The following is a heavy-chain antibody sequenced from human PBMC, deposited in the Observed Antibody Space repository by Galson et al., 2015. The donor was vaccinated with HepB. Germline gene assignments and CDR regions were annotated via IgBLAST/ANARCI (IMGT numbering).Heavy chain of an antibody. V-gene: IGHV3-21*01. CDR3: ARDAPLGAIDY. Sequence: SLRLSCAASGFTFSSYSMNWVRQAPGKGLEWVSSISSSSSYIYYADSAKGRFTISRDNAKNSLYLQMNSLRAEDTAVYYCARDAPLGAIDYWGQGTLVTVSS. CDR2: ISSSSSYI. D-gene: IGHD1-26*01. J-gene: IGHJ4*02. CDR1: GFTFSSYS.